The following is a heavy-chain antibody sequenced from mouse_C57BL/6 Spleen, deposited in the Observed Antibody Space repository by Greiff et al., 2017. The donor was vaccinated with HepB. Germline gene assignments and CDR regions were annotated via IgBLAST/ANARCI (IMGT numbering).Heavy chain of an antibody. D-gene: IGHD1-1*01. CDR3: AVYYGGYAMDY. CDR1: GYTFTSYW. Sequence: QVQLKQPGAELVRPGSSVKLSCKASGYTFTSYWMHWVKQRPIQGLEWIGNIDPSDSETHYNQKFKDKATLTVDKSSSTAYMQLSSLTSEDSAVYYCAVYYGGYAMDYWGQGTSVTVSS. CDR2: IDPSDSET. J-gene: IGHJ4*01. V-gene: IGHV1-52*01.